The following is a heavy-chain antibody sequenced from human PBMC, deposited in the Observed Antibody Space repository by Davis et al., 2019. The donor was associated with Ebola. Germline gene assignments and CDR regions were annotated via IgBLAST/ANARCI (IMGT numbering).Heavy chain of an antibody. J-gene: IGHJ4*02. CDR3: AAAKAGTTVDY. CDR1: GFTFTSSA. Sequence: SVKVSCKASGFTFTSSATQWVRQARGQRLEWIGWIVVGSGNTNYAQKFQERVTITRDMSTSTAYMELSSLRSEDTAVYYCAAAKAGTTVDYWGQGTLVTVSS. V-gene: IGHV1-58*02. CDR2: IVVGSGNT. D-gene: IGHD1-7*01.